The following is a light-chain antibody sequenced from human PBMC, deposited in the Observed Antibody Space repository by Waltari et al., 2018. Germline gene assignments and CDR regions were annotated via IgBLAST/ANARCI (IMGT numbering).Light chain of an antibody. CDR3: TQVTELPRT. J-gene: IGKJ2*01. Sequence: DIVLTQTPLSSPVTLGQSASISCRSSQSLVHSNGNTYLSWLQQRPDQPPRLLIYRVSNRFSGVPDRFSGSGAGTDFTLKISRVEAEDVGLYYCTQVTELPRTFGQGTKLEIK. CDR2: RVS. CDR1: QSLVHSNGNTY. V-gene: IGKV2-24*01.